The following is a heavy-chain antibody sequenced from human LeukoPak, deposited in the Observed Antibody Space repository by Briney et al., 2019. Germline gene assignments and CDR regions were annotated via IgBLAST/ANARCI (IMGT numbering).Heavy chain of an antibody. Sequence: TGGSLRLSRIASGFVFSRDNMNWVRQAPGKGLEWVAHISETIYYADSVQGRFTISRDNAKNSLYLQMSNLRVDDTAMYYCVREVGRPKTFYFDSWGRGTPVTVSS. V-gene: IGHV3-48*04. J-gene: IGHJ4*02. CDR1: GFVFSRDN. CDR3: VREVGRPKTFYFDS. CDR2: ISETI. D-gene: IGHD3-16*01.